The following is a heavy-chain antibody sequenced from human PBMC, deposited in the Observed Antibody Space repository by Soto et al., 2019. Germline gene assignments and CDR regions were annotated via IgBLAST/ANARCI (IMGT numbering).Heavy chain of an antibody. CDR1: GFTFSSYW. D-gene: IGHD6-19*01. CDR2: IKQDGREK. V-gene: IGHV3-7*01. CDR3: ASREWLVRGWDGY. J-gene: IGHJ4*02. Sequence: EVQLVESGGGLVQPGGSLRLSCAASGFTFSSYWMSWVRQAPGKGLEWVANIKQDGREKYYVDSVKGRFTISRDNAKNSLYLQMNSLRAEDTAVYYCASREWLVRGWDGYWGQGTLVTVSS.